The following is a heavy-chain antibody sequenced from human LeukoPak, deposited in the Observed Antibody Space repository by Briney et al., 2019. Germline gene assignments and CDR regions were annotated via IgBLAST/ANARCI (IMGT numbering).Heavy chain of an antibody. V-gene: IGHV1-18*01. Sequence: ASVKVSCKASGYTFTNYGISWVRQARGQGLEWMGWISGYNGDSYYVQKFQGRVTMTTDTSTTTAYMELTSLRSDDTAVYYCAREKYRSGFDYWGQGTPVTVSS. J-gene: IGHJ4*02. CDR2: ISGYNGDS. CDR3: AREKYRSGFDY. D-gene: IGHD5-12*01. CDR1: GYTFTNYG.